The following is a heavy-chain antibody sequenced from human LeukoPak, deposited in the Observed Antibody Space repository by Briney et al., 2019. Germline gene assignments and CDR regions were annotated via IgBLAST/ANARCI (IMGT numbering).Heavy chain of an antibody. CDR1: GFSFRSFW. Sequence: GGSLRLSCAASGFSFRSFWMSWVRQAPGRGLEWVASIKEDGSDKYYVESVKGRFTISRENARNSLYLQMNSLRAEDTAVYYCARVLWFGGIYYFDYWGQGTLVTVSS. CDR3: ARVLWFGGIYYFDY. V-gene: IGHV3-7*04. CDR2: IKEDGSDK. J-gene: IGHJ4*02. D-gene: IGHD3-10*01.